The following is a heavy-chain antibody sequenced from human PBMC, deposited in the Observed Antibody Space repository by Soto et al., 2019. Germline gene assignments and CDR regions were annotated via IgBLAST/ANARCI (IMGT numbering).Heavy chain of an antibody. CDR3: AEGYDSSGYYWI. Sequence: SSVKVSFKASGGTFGSYAISWVRQAPGQGLEWMGGIIPIFGTANYAQKFQGRVTITADESTSTAYMELSSLRSEDTAVYYCAEGYDSSGYYWIWGQGTLVTVSS. CDR1: GGTFGSYA. D-gene: IGHD3-22*01. J-gene: IGHJ4*02. CDR2: IIPIFGTA. V-gene: IGHV1-69*13.